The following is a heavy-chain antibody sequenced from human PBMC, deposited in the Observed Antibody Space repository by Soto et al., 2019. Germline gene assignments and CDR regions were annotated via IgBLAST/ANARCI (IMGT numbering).Heavy chain of an antibody. V-gene: IGHV4-61*01. D-gene: IGHD1-26*01. Sequence: SETLSLTCTVSGGSISSSSYYWGWIRQPPGKGLECIGYIYYSGSTNYNPSLKSRVTISVDTSKNQFSLKLSSVTAADTAVYYCARDLGSAAFDIWGQGTMVTVSS. CDR1: GGSISSSSYY. CDR2: IYYSGST. CDR3: ARDLGSAAFDI. J-gene: IGHJ3*02.